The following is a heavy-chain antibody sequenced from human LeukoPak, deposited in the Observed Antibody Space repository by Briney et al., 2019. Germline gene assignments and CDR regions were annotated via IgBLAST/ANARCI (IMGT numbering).Heavy chain of an antibody. CDR1: GFTFSSYS. D-gene: IGHD1-7*01. V-gene: IGHV3-21*04. Sequence: GGSLRLSCAASGFTFSSYSMNWVRQAPGKGLEWVSSISSSSSYIYYADSVKGRFTISRDNAKNSLYLQMNSLRAEDTAVYYCARDRGTGTFYYYYGMDVWGHGTTVTVSS. J-gene: IGHJ6*02. CDR2: ISSSSSYI. CDR3: ARDRGTGTFYYYYGMDV.